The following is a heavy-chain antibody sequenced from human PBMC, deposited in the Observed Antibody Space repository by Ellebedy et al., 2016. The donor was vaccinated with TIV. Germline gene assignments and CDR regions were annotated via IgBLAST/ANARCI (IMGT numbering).Heavy chain of an antibody. V-gene: IGHV3-30*18. CDR3: AKDDYIAARPFDY. J-gene: IGHJ4*02. CDR2: ISYDGSNK. D-gene: IGHD6-6*01. CDR1: GYTFSSYG. Sequence: GGSLRLSXAASGYTFSSYGMHWVRQAPGKGLEWVAVISYDGSNKYYADSVKGRFTISRDNSKNTLYLQMNSLRAEDTAVYYCAKDDYIAARPFDYWGQGTLVTVSS.